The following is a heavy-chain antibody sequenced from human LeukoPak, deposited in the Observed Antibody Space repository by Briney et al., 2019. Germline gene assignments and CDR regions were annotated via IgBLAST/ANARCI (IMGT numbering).Heavy chain of an antibody. Sequence: ASVTVSCKASGYTFTSYGINWVRQAPGQGLEWMGWVSAYSDNTNYAQKVQDRVTMTTDTSTSTAYMELRTLRSDDTAVYYCARDSPSTPGYSSLWGQGTPVTVSS. D-gene: IGHD6-13*01. V-gene: IGHV1-18*01. J-gene: IGHJ4*02. CDR3: ARDSPSTPGYSSL. CDR2: VSAYSDNT. CDR1: GYTFTSYG.